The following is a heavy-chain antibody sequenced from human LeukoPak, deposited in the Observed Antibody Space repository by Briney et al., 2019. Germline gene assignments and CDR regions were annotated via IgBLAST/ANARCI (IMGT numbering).Heavy chain of an antibody. CDR2: ISYDGSNK. CDR1: GFTFSSYA. Sequence: PGGSLRLSCAASGFTFSSYAMHWVRQAPGKGLEWVAVISYDGSNKYYADSVKGRFTISRDNSKNTLYLQMNSLRAEDTAAYYCARDRDCSGGSCYSGLYFDYWGQGTLVTVSS. CDR3: ARDRDCSGGSCYSGLYFDY. D-gene: IGHD2-15*01. J-gene: IGHJ4*02. V-gene: IGHV3-30*04.